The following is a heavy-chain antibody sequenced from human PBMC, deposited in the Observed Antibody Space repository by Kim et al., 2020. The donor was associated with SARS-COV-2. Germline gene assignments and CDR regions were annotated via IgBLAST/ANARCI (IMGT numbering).Heavy chain of an antibody. CDR2: ISSSSSYI. J-gene: IGHJ6*02. CDR3: ARDLFPKTEDVPNEGRYYYYYGMDV. Sequence: GGSLRLSCAASGFTFSSYSMNWVRQAPGKGLEWVSSISSSSSYIYYADSVKGRFTISRDNAKNSLYLQMNSLRAEDTAVYYCARDLFPKTEDVPNEGRYYYYYGMDVWGQGTTVIVSS. V-gene: IGHV3-21*01. CDR1: GFTFSSYS. D-gene: IGHD2-15*01.